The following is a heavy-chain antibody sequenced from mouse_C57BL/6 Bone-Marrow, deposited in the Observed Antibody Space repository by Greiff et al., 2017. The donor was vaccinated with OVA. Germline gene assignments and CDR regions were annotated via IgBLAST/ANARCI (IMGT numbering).Heavy chain of an antibody. CDR2: IDPETGGT. D-gene: IGHD4-1*01. CDR1: GYTFTDYE. CDR3: TRKTLGRDY. V-gene: IGHV1-15*01. Sequence: QVQLQQSGAELVRPGASVTLSCKASGYTFTDYEMHWVKQTPVHGLEWIGAIDPETGGTAYNQKFKGKAILTADKSSSTAYMELRSLTSVDSAVYYCTRKTLGRDYWGQGTTLTVSS. J-gene: IGHJ2*01.